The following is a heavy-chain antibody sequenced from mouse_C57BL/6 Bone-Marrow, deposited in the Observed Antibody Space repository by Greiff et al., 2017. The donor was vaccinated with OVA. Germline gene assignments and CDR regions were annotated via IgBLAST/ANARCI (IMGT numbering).Heavy chain of an antibody. CDR2: ISNLAYSI. Sequence: EVHLVESGGGLVQPGGSLKLSCAASGFTFSDYGMAWVRQAPRKGPEWVAFISNLAYSIYYADTVTGRFTISRENAKNTLYLEMSSLRSEDTAMYYCARSLHYYGSSYGFAYWGQGTLVTVSA. V-gene: IGHV5-15*01. CDR3: ARSLHYYGSSYGFAY. CDR1: GFTFSDYG. J-gene: IGHJ3*01. D-gene: IGHD1-1*01.